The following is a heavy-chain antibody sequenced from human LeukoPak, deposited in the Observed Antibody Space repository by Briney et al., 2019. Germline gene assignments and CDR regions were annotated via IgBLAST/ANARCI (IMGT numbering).Heavy chain of an antibody. CDR2: ISSSGYTI. Sequence: PGGSLRLSCAASGFTFSSYEMNWVRQAPGKRLEWVSYISSSGYTIYYADSVKGRFTISRDNGQSSLYLQLNSLRAEDTAVYFCARGDPPDYWGQGALVTVSS. V-gene: IGHV3-48*03. CDR3: ARGDPPDY. J-gene: IGHJ4*02. CDR1: GFTFSSYE.